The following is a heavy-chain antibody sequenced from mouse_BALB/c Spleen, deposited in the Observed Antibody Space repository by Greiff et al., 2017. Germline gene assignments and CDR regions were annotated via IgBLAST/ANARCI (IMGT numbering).Heavy chain of an antibody. D-gene: IGHD2-1*01. CDR3: ASGNPLAMDY. J-gene: IGHJ4*01. V-gene: IGHV14-3*02. CDR2: IDPANGNT. CDR1: GFNIKDTY. Sequence: EVKLQESGAELVKPGASVKLSCTASGFNIKDTYMHWVKQRPEQGLEWIGRIDPANGNTKYDPKFQGKATITADTSSNTAYLQLSSLTSEDTAVYYCASGNPLAMDYWGQGTSVTVSS.